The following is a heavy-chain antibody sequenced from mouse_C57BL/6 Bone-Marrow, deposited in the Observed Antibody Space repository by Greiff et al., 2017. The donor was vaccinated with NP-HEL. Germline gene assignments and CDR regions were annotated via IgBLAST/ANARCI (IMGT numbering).Heavy chain of an antibody. J-gene: IGHJ2*01. D-gene: IGHD2-10*01. CDR3: ARRGYPTFDY. CDR2: IYPRSGNT. V-gene: IGHV1-81*01. CDR1: GYTFTSYG. Sequence: VQGVESGAELARPGASVKLSCKASGYTFTSYGISWVKQRTGQGLEWIGEIYPRSGNTYYNEKFKGKATLTADKSSSTAYMELRSLTSEDSAVYFCARRGYPTFDYWGQGTTLTVSS.